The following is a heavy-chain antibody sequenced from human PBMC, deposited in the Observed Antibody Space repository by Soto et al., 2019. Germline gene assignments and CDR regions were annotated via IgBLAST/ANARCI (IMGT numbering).Heavy chain of an antibody. J-gene: IGHJ4*02. Sequence: PGGSLRLSCAASGLTFSSFWMSWVRQAPGKGLEWVANIKKDRSEKNYVDSVKGRFTISRDNAKNSLYLQMNSLRAEDTAVYYCAREEVERGGSQNCGQGTVATVS. CDR2: IKKDRSEK. D-gene: IGHD5-12*01. CDR1: GLTFSSFW. CDR3: AREEVERGGSQN. V-gene: IGHV3-7*01.